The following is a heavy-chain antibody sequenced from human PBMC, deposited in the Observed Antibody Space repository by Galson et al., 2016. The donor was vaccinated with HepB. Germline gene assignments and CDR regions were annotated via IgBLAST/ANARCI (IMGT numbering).Heavy chain of an antibody. V-gene: IGHV3-23*01. CDR1: GFTFSNYP. CDR3: AKTYGDYHIGQWDY. J-gene: IGHJ4*02. CDR2: VHYDGDTT. Sequence: SLRLSCAASGFTFSNYPMSWVRQAAGKGREWVSSVHYDGDTTYYSDSVKGRFTIFRDQSKNTVYLQMNSLRVEDTAVYYCAKTYGDYHIGQWDYWGQGTLVSVSS. D-gene: IGHD4-17*01.